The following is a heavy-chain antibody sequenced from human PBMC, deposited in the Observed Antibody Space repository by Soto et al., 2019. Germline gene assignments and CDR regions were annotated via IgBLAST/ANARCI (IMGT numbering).Heavy chain of an antibody. CDR3: ASLAGTSRLWYFDL. CDR2: INGAGSST. CDR1: GFTFSKYW. V-gene: IGHV3-74*01. Sequence: EVQLVESGGGLVQPGGSLRLSCAASGFTFSKYWMYWVRQAPGKGLVWVSRINGAGSSTTYADSVKGRFTISRDNANNALHLQMNSLRAEDTALYYCASLAGTSRLWYFDLWGRGTLVTVSS. J-gene: IGHJ2*01. D-gene: IGHD6-19*01.